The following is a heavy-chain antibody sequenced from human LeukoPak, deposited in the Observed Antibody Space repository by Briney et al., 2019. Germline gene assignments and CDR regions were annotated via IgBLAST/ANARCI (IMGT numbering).Heavy chain of an antibody. CDR2: MNPNSGNT. CDR3: ARTGRSSLKYYYYGMDV. CDR1: GYTFTSYD. J-gene: IGHJ6*02. V-gene: IGHV1-8*01. D-gene: IGHD2-2*01. Sequence: ASVKVSCKASGYTFTSYDTNWVRQATGQGLEWMGWMNPNSGNTGYAQKFQGRVTMTRNTSISTAYMELSSLRSEDTAVYYCARTGRSSLKYYYYGMDVWGQGTTVAVSS.